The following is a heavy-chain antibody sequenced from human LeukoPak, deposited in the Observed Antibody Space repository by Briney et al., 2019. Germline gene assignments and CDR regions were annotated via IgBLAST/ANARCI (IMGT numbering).Heavy chain of an antibody. Sequence: GGSLRLSCAASGFTFTSYNMNWVRQAPGKGLEWVSSITSSSSYIYYADSVKGRFTISRDNAKNSLYLQMDSLRVEDTAVYYCARDPYSGNYGAYYYYYMDVWGKGTTVTVSS. V-gene: IGHV3-21*06. CDR3: ARDPYSGNYGAYYYYYMDV. J-gene: IGHJ6*03. D-gene: IGHD1-26*01. CDR2: ITSSSSYI. CDR1: GFTFTSYN.